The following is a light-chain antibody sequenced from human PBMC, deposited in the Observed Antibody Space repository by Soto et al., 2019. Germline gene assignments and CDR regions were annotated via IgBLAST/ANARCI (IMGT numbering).Light chain of an antibody. Sequence: IVLTQSPATLSLSPGERATLSCRASQSVSSYLAWSQQKPGQAPRLLIYDASNRATGIPARFSGSGSGTDFTLTISSLEPEDFAVYYCQQRSNWPPTFGQGTKVDIK. V-gene: IGKV3-11*01. CDR2: DAS. J-gene: IGKJ1*01. CDR3: QQRSNWPPT. CDR1: QSVSSY.